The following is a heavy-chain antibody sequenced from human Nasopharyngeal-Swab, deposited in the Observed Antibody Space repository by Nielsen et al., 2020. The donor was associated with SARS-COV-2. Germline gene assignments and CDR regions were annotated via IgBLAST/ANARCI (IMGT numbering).Heavy chain of an antibody. J-gene: IGHJ4*02. CDR3: AAGGGYGSGSYHDAGVEY. Sequence: SVKVSCKASGFTFTSSAMQWVRQARGQRLEWIGWIVVGSGNTNYAQKFQERVTITRDMSTSTAYMELSSLRSEDTAVYYCAAGGGYGSGSYHDAGVEYWGQGTLVTVSS. D-gene: IGHD3-10*01. CDR2: IVVGSGNT. V-gene: IGHV1-58*02. CDR1: GFTFTSSA.